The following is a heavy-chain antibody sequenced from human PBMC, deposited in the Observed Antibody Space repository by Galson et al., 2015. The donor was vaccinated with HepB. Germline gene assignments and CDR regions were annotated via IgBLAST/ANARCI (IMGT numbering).Heavy chain of an antibody. CDR2: SSYEGTNN. Sequence: SLRLSCAASGFTFSSYGMHWVRQAPGKGLEWVSFSSYEGTNNFYADSVKGRFTISRDNSKNTLYLQMNSLRAEDTAVYNCAKESRRYDILTPYYGLDVWGQGTTVTVSS. CDR1: GFTFSSYG. CDR3: AKESRRYDILTPYYGLDV. J-gene: IGHJ6*02. D-gene: IGHD3-9*01. V-gene: IGHV3-30*18.